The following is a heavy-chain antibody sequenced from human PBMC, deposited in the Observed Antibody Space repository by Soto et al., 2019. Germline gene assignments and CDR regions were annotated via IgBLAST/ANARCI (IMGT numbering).Heavy chain of an antibody. CDR3: ERDPRSYFDC. CDR1: GFTFNTYW. V-gene: IGHV3-7*01. CDR2: IKRDGSEK. J-gene: IGHJ4*02. Sequence: GGSLRLSCAASGFTFNTYWMSWVRQAPGKGLEWVANIKRDGSEKNYVDSVKGRFTISRDNAKNSLYLQWNSLRVDDTAVYYCERDPRSYFDCWGQGTLATVSS.